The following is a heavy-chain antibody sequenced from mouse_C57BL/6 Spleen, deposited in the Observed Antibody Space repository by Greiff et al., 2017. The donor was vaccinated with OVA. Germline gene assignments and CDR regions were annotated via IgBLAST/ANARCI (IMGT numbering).Heavy chain of an antibody. Sequence: QVQLKQSGAELVKPGASVKLSCKASGYTFTEYTIHWVKQRSGQGLEWIGWFYPGSGSIKYNEKFKDKATLTADKSSSTVYMELSRLTSEDSAVYFCASHERSRGSYGYYAMDYWGQGTSVTVSS. V-gene: IGHV1-62-2*01. CDR2: FYPGSGSI. CDR3: ASHERSRGSYGYYAMDY. CDR1: GYTFTEYT. J-gene: IGHJ4*01. D-gene: IGHD1-1*02.